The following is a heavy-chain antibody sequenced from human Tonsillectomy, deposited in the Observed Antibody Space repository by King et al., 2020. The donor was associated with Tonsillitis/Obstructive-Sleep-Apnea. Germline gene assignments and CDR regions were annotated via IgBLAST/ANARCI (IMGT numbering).Heavy chain of an antibody. CDR1: GGTFSSYA. CDR3: ASRNSGYEGDY. J-gene: IGHJ4*02. Sequence: QLVQSGAEVKKPGSSVKVSCKASGGTFSSYAISWVRQAPGQGLEWIGRIIPILGIANYAQKFQGRVTITADKSTSTAYMELSSLRSEDTAVYYCASRNSGYEGDYWGQGTLVTVSS. CDR2: IIPILGIA. D-gene: IGHD5-12*01. V-gene: IGHV1-69*09.